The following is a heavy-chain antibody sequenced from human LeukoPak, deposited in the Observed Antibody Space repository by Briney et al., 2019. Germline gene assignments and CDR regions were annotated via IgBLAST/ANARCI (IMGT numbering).Heavy chain of an antibody. V-gene: IGHV4-34*01. CDR2: INHSGST. CDR1: GESFSGYY. Sequence: SETLSLTCAVYGESFSGYYWTWIRQPPGKELEWIGEINHSGSTNYNPSLKSRVTISLDTSKNQFSLRLSSVTAADTAMYYCARGYRVVGATRPLYYFDYWGQGTLVTVSS. J-gene: IGHJ4*02. D-gene: IGHD1-26*01. CDR3: ARGYRVVGATRPLYYFDY.